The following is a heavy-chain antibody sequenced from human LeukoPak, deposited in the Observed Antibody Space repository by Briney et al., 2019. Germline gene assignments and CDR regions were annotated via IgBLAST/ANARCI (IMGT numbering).Heavy chain of an antibody. CDR2: IYTSGST. CDR1: GGSISSGSYY. CDR3: ARDHDYPDP. Sequence: KTSETLSLTCTVSGGSISSGSYYWSWIRQPAGKGLEWIGRIYTSGSTNYNPSLKSRVTISVDASENQFSLKLSSVTAADTAVYYCARDHDYPDPWGQGTLVTVSS. D-gene: IGHD4-11*01. J-gene: IGHJ5*02. V-gene: IGHV4-61*02.